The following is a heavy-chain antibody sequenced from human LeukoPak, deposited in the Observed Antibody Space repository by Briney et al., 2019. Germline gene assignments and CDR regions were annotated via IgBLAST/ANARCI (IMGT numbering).Heavy chain of an antibody. V-gene: IGHV1-2*02. CDR3: ARDRSYPLGAAFDY. CDR1: GYTFTGYY. D-gene: IGHD2-15*01. J-gene: IGHJ4*02. CDR2: INPDSGGT. Sequence: ASVKVSCKASGYTFTGYYMHWVRQAPGQELEWMGWINPDSGGTNYAQKFQGRVTMTRDTSISTAYMDLSRLRSDDTAVYYCARDRSYPLGAAFDYWGQGTLVTVSS.